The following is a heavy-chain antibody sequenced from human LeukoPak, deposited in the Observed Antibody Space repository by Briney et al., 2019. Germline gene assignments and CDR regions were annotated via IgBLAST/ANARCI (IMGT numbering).Heavy chain of an antibody. Sequence: SETLSLTCAVYGGSFNGYYWSWIRQPPGKGLEWIGEINHSGSTNYSPSLKSRVTLSVDTSKNQFSLRLSSVTAADTAVYYCARLGFGELLSMPFDYWGQGTLVTVSS. CDR3: ARLGFGELLSMPFDY. D-gene: IGHD3-10*01. V-gene: IGHV4-34*01. CDR2: INHSGST. CDR1: GGSFNGYY. J-gene: IGHJ4*02.